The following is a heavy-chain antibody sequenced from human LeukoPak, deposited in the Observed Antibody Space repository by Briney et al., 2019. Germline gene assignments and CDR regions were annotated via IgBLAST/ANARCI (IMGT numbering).Heavy chain of an antibody. CDR3: AGNFDILTGYYKGGFDY. Sequence: ASVKVSCKVSGYTLTELSMHWVRQAPGEGLEWMGGFDPEDGETIYAQKFQGRVTMTTDTSTSTACMELRSLRSDDTAGYYCAGNFDILTGYYKGGFDYWGQGTLVTVSS. CDR1: GYTLTELS. J-gene: IGHJ4*02. CDR2: FDPEDGET. V-gene: IGHV1-24*01. D-gene: IGHD3-9*01.